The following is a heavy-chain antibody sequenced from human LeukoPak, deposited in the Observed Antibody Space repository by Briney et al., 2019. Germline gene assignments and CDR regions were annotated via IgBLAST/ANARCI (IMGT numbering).Heavy chain of an antibody. D-gene: IGHD3-10*01. CDR1: GGSISSSGYY. V-gene: IGHV4-39*01. CDR3: ARRGGMVRGVIRNWFDP. Sequence: PSETLSLTCTVSGGSISSSGYYWGWIRQSPGEGLEWIGNIYYSGITYYNPSLKSRVTISVDTSKNQFSLKLSSVTAADTAVYYCARRGGMVRGVIRNWFDPWGQGTLVTVSS. CDR2: IYYSGIT. J-gene: IGHJ5*02.